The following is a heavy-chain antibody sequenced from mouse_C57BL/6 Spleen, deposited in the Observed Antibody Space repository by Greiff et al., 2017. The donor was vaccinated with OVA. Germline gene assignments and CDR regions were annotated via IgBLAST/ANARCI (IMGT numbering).Heavy chain of an antibody. CDR3: ARNWDGIFDY. CDR2: IWRGGST. Sequence: VMLVESGPGLVQPSQSLSITCTVSGFSLTSYGVHWVRQSPGKGLEWLGVIWRGGSTDYNAAFISRLSISKDNSKSQVFFKMNSRQADDTAIDYCARNWDGIFDYWGQGTTLTVSS. CDR1: GFSLTSYG. J-gene: IGHJ2*01. V-gene: IGHV2-2*01. D-gene: IGHD4-1*01.